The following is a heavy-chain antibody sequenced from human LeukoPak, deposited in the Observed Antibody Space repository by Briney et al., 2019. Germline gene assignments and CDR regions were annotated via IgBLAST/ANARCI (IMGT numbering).Heavy chain of an antibody. CDR1: GFTFSSYE. D-gene: IGHD3-10*02. V-gene: IGHV3-48*03. CDR2: ISSSGSTI. J-gene: IGHJ6*04. Sequence: GGSLRLSCAASGFTFSSYEMNWVRQAPGKGLEWVSYISSSGSTIYYADSVKGRFTISRDNANNSLYLQMNSLRAEDTAVYYCAELGINMIGGVWGKGTTVTISS. CDR3: AELGINMIGGV.